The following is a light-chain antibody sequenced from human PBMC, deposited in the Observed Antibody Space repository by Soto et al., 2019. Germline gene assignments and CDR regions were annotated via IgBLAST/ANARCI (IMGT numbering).Light chain of an antibody. CDR2: DAY. Sequence: EIVLTQSPATLSLSPGERATLSCRASQSVSSSLAWYQQKPGQAPRLLIYDAYNSATGIPDRFSGSGSGTDFTLTISSLEPEDFAVYYCQKRSTWPRTCGQGTKVEI. CDR3: QKRSTWPRT. CDR1: QSVSSS. V-gene: IGKV3-11*01. J-gene: IGKJ1*01.